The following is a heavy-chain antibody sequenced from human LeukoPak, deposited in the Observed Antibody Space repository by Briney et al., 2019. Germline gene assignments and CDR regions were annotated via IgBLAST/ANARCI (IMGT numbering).Heavy chain of an antibody. V-gene: IGHV4-59*01. D-gene: IGHD6-13*01. CDR3: ARENSNSWYLDY. Sequence: PSETLSLTCTVSHVSISTYYWSWIRQPPGKGLEWMGYIHYSGSTNYNPSLKSRVTTSVDTSKNQFSLKLSSVTAADTAVYYCARENSNSWYLDYWGQGTLVTVSS. CDR2: IHYSGST. CDR1: HVSISTYY. J-gene: IGHJ4*02.